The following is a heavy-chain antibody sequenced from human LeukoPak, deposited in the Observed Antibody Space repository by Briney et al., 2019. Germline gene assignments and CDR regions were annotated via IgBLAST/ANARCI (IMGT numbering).Heavy chain of an antibody. CDR3: AGIGIGEWSTYYYYYMDV. CDR2: IIPIFGTA. D-gene: IGHD3-3*01. Sequence: VASVKVSCKASGGTFSSYAISLVRQAPGKGLEWMGGIIPIFGTANYAQKFQGRVTITTDESTSTAYMELSSLRSEDTAVYYCAGIGIGEWSTYYYYYMDVWGKGTTVTVSS. CDR1: GGTFSSYA. V-gene: IGHV1-69*05. J-gene: IGHJ6*03.